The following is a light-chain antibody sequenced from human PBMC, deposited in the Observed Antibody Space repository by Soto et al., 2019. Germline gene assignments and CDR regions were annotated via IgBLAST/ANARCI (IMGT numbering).Light chain of an antibody. Sequence: DIQLTQSPSFLSASVGDRVTITCRASQGISTYLAWYQQKPGKAPKLLIYAASTLQSGVPSRVSGSGSRTEFTLTISSLQPEDFATYYCQQLNSYPYTFGQGTKLEIK. CDR1: QGISTY. CDR2: AAS. J-gene: IGKJ2*01. CDR3: QQLNSYPYT. V-gene: IGKV1-9*01.